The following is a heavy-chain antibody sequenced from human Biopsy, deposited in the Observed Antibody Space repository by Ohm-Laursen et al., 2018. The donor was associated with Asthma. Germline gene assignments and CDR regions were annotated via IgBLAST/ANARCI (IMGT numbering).Heavy chain of an antibody. V-gene: IGHV3-7*01. D-gene: IGHD2-2*01. CDR2: IKKDGSEK. CDR3: ARGGYCTSPTCPWGRYATDV. J-gene: IGHJ6*02. CDR1: GFTFGDYW. Sequence: SLRLSCAASGFTFGDYWMSWVRQAPGKGLEWVANIKKDGSEKYYVDSVKGRFTISRDNVKNSLYLHMNSLRAEDTAVYYCARGGYCTSPTCPWGRYATDVWGQGTTVTVSS.